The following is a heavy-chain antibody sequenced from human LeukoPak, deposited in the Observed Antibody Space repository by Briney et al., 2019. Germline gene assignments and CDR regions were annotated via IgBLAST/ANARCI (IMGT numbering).Heavy chain of an antibody. V-gene: IGHV4-4*07. CDR3: ARNHIVPGTYFDS. CDR1: GDSISSYY. J-gene: IGHJ4*02. Sequence: NPSETLSLTCTVSGDSISSYYWNWIRQPPGKGLEWIGRIYASGYTEYNPSLQTRVTMSVDTSKNEFSLKVDTVTAADTAVYFCARNHIVPGTYFDSWGQGILVTVSS. CDR2: IYASGYT. D-gene: IGHD3-10*01.